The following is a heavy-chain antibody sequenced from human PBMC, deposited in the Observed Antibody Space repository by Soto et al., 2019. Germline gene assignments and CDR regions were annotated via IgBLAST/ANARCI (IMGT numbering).Heavy chain of an antibody. Sequence: EGQLVESGGGLVKPGGSLRLSCAASRFTFRDAWMSWVRQAPGKGLEWVGRIKREIDGGTTDYAAPVKGRFTISRDDSENTLYLQMNSLKTEDTAVYYCTTGLSNGYYNFDFWGQGTLVTVSS. V-gene: IGHV3-15*01. CDR1: RFTFRDAW. CDR3: TTGLSNGYYNFDF. D-gene: IGHD3-22*01. CDR2: IKREIDGGTT. J-gene: IGHJ4*02.